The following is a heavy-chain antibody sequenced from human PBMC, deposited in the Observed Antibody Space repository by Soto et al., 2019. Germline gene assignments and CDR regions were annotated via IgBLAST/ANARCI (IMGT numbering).Heavy chain of an antibody. V-gene: IGHV1-69*02. CDR1: GGTFSSYT. D-gene: IGHD3-22*01. CDR3: ASARLTNYYDSSGYNYGDAFDI. J-gene: IGHJ3*02. CDR2: IIPILGIA. Sequence: ASVKVSSKASGGTFSSYTISWVRQAPGQGLEWMGRIIPILGIANYAQKFQGRVTITADKSTSTAYMELSSLRSEDTAVYYCASARLTNYYDSSGYNYGDAFDIWGQGTMVTVSS.